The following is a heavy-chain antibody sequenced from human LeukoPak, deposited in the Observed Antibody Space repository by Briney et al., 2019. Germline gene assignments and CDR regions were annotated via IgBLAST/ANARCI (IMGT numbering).Heavy chain of an antibody. Sequence: GASVKVSCKASGYTFTSYGISWVRQAPGQGLEWMGRIIPIFGTANYAQKFQGRVTITTDESTSTAYMELSSLRSEDTAVYYCARGADVVYFDYWGQGTLVTVSS. V-gene: IGHV1-69*05. CDR1: GYTFTSYG. CDR2: IIPIFGTA. D-gene: IGHD2-21*01. J-gene: IGHJ4*02. CDR3: ARGADVVYFDY.